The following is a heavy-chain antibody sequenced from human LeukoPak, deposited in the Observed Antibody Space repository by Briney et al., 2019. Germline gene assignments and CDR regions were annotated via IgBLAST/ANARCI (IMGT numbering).Heavy chain of an antibody. CDR2: IYYSGST. CDR3: ARSKTTYYYDSSGYYDN. D-gene: IGHD3-22*01. Sequence: NPSETLSLTCTVSDGPISSSSYYWGWIRQPPGKGLEWIGSIYYSGSTYYNPSLKSRVTISVDTSKNQFSLKLSSVTAADTAVYYCARSKTTYYYDSSGYYDNWGQGTLVTVSS. CDR1: DGPISSSSYY. J-gene: IGHJ4*02. V-gene: IGHV4-39*01.